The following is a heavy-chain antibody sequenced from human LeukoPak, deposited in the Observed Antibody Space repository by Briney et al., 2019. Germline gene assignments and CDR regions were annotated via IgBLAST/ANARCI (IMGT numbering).Heavy chain of an antibody. CDR3: AREAPVDSSSWYREGYFDY. Sequence: PGGSLRLSCAASGFTVSSNYMSWVRQAPGKGLEWVSVIYSGGSTYYADSVKGRFTISRDNSKNTLYLQMNSLRAEDTAVYYCAREAPVDSSSWYREGYFDYWGQGTLVTVSS. V-gene: IGHV3-66*01. CDR1: GFTVSSNY. J-gene: IGHJ4*02. D-gene: IGHD6-13*01. CDR2: IYSGGST.